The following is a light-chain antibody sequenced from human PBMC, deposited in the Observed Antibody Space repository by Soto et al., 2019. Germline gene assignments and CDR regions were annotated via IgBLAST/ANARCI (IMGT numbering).Light chain of an antibody. CDR1: QGISTY. Sequence: DIQVTQSTSSLSASVGDRVTITCRASQGISTYLNWYQQEPGKAPKVLIYAASSLQSGVPSRFSGSGSETDFTLTISSLQPEDFATYSCQQSNSITWTFGQGSKVDIK. V-gene: IGKV1-39*01. CDR2: AAS. CDR3: QQSNSITWT. J-gene: IGKJ1*01.